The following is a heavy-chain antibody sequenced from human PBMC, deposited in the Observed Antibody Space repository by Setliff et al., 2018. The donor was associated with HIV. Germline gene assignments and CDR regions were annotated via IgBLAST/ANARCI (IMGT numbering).Heavy chain of an antibody. V-gene: IGHV4-34*01. Sequence: PSETLSLTCAVYGGSFSGYYWSWIRQPPGKGLEWIGEINHSGSTNYNPSLKSRVTISIDTSNNQISLRLSSVTAADTAVYYCARGPAEWQIVVVPAAHWYFDLWGRGTLVTVSS. CDR1: GGSFSGYY. D-gene: IGHD2-2*01. CDR2: INHSGST. CDR3: ARGPAEWQIVVVPAAHWYFDL. J-gene: IGHJ2*01.